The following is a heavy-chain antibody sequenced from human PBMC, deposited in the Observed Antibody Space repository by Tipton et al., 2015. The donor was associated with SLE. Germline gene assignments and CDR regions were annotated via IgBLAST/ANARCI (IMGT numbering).Heavy chain of an antibody. CDR3: TRVPGGFIGWPFDF. J-gene: IGHJ3*01. CDR2: VSWSSGKT. Sequence: VQLVQSGGGLVQPGRSLRISCAASGFNFDDYAIHWVRQPPGKGLEWVSGVSWSSGKTDYADPVKGRFTISRDNDWNSLSLQMISLRDEDTALYYCTRVPGGFIGWPFDFWGQGTMVTVSP. D-gene: IGHD3-16*01. CDR1: GFNFDDYA. V-gene: IGHV3-9*01.